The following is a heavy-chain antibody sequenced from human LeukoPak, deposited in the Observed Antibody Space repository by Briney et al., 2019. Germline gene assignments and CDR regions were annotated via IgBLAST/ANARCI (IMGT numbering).Heavy chain of an antibody. V-gene: IGHV1-3*01. D-gene: IGHD2-2*01. J-gene: IGHJ6*02. CDR3: ARGGRYCSSTNCAYGMDV. CDR1: GYTFTSYA. Sequence: EASVKVSCKASGYTFTSYAMHWVRQAPGQRLEWMGWINAGNGNTKYSQKFQGRVTITRDTSASTAYMELSSLRSEDTAVYYCARGGRYCSSTNCAYGMDVWGQGTTVTVSS. CDR2: INAGNGNT.